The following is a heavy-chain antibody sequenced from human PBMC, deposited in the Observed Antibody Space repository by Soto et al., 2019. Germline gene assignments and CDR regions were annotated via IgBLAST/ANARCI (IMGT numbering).Heavy chain of an antibody. J-gene: IGHJ3*02. CDR2: ISGSGGST. V-gene: IGHV3-23*01. D-gene: IGHD2-15*01. CDR1: GFTFSSYA. Sequence: GESLKISCAASGFTFSSYAMSWVRQAPGKGLEWVSAISGSGGSTYYADSVKGRFTISRDNSKNTLYLQMNSLRAEDTAVYYCAKPIERRVDDAFDIWGQGTMVTVS. CDR3: AKPIERRVDDAFDI.